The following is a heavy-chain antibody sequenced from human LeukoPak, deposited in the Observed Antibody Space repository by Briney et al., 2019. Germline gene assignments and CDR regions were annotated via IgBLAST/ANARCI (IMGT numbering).Heavy chain of an antibody. CDR3: AKDGPNSWFGEAT. V-gene: IGHV3-30*18. CDR2: ISYDGSIK. D-gene: IGHD3-10*01. Sequence: GGSLRLSCAASGVTFSSYGMHWVRQAPGKGLEWMALISYDGSIKYYADSVKCRFTISTDHSNNPLYLQMNSLRAEDTAVYYCAKDGPNSWFGEATWGQGTLVTVSS. CDR1: GVTFSSYG. J-gene: IGHJ5*02.